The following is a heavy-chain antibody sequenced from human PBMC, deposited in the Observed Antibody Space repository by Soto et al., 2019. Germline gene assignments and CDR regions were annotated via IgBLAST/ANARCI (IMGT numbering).Heavy chain of an antibody. Sequence: GGSLRLSCAASGFTFYDYAMHWVRQAPGKGLEWVSGIRWNSGSIGYAEYGKGRFTISRDIAKIFLYLQMNSLRAEDTAFYYCAKDIGSSSWYYFDYWGQGTLVTVSS. CDR1: GFTFYDYA. V-gene: IGHV3-9*01. J-gene: IGHJ4*02. CDR2: IRWNSGSI. D-gene: IGHD6-13*01. CDR3: AKDIGSSSWYYFDY.